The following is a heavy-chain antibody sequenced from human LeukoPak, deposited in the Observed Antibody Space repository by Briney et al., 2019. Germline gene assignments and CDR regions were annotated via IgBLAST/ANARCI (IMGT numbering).Heavy chain of an antibody. D-gene: IGHD1-1*01. CDR2: TYFRSKWYN. CDR1: GDSVSSNSAA. V-gene: IGHV6-1*01. Sequence: SQTLSLTCAISGDSVSSNSAAWNWIRQSPSRGLECLGRTYFRSKWYNDYAVSVKSRIIINADTSENHFSLQLNSVTPEYTAVYFCARNGIGTTYDAFGIWGQGTMVTVSS. CDR3: ARNGIGTTYDAFGI. J-gene: IGHJ3*02.